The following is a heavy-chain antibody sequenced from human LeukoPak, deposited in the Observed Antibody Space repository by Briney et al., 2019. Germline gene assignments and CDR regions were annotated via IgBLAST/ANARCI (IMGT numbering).Heavy chain of an antibody. J-gene: IGHJ4*02. CDR2: IYYSGST. CDR3: ARSYCSSTSCYRLFYFDY. D-gene: IGHD2-2*02. CDR1: GGSISSSSYY. Sequence: PSETLSLTCTVSGGSISSSSYYWGWIRQPPGKGLEWIGCIYYSGSTYYNPSLKSRVTISVYTSTNQFSLKLSSVTAADTAVYYCARSYCSSTSCYRLFYFDYWGQGTLVTVSS. V-gene: IGHV4-39*01.